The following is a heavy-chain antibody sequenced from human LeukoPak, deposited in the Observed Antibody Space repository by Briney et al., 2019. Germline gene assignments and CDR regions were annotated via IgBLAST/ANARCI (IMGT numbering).Heavy chain of an antibody. Sequence: GGSLRLSCAASGFTFSSYEMNWVRQAPGKGLEWVSYISSSGSTIYYADSMKGRFTISRDNAKNSLYLQMNSLRAEDTAVYYCARDMRYCSSTSCPRPRYYYYYGMDVWGQGTTVTVSS. D-gene: IGHD2-2*01. J-gene: IGHJ6*02. V-gene: IGHV3-48*03. CDR3: ARDMRYCSSTSCPRPRYYYYYGMDV. CDR2: ISSSGSTI. CDR1: GFTFSSYE.